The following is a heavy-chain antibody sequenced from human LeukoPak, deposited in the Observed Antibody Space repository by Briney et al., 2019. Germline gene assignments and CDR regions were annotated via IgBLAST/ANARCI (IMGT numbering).Heavy chain of an antibody. CDR2: LYYSGST. CDR1: GASVSRYY. V-gene: IGHV4-59*02. D-gene: IGHD6-19*01. J-gene: IGHJ6*01. Sequence: PSETLSLTCTVSGASVSRYYWSWIRQPPGKGLEWIGYLYYSGSTNYKPSLKSRVTISEGKSKNKCSLKLTSVPAADTAVYYCARDLGTVAGPGRGLDVWGKGPRSPSPQ. CDR3: ARDLGTVAGPGRGLDV.